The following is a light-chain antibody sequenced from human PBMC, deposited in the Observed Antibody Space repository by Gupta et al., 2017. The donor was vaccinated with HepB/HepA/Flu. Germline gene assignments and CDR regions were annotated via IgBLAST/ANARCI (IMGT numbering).Light chain of an antibody. Sequence: QSALTQPASVSGSPGQSITISCTGTSSDVGSYNLVSWYQQHPGKAPKLMIYEVSKRPSGVSNRFSGSKSGNTASLTISGLQADDEADYYCCSYAGFTVFGGGTKLTVL. CDR2: EVS. J-gene: IGLJ3*02. V-gene: IGLV2-23*02. CDR3: CSYAGFTV. CDR1: SSDVGSYNL.